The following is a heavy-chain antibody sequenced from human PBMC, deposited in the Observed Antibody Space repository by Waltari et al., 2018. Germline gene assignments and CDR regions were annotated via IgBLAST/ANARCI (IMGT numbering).Heavy chain of an antibody. D-gene: IGHD2-21*01. V-gene: IGHV1-8*01. CDR1: GYTFSSYD. Sequence: QVHLVQSGAEVKKPGASVKVSCKASGYTFSSYDIHWVRQATGQGLEWMGWRNPDSGNTGYDQKFQNRVTMTRDTSINTAYMELSSLTSEDTAVYYCTRGGAIPAYWGQGTPVTVSS. J-gene: IGHJ4*02. CDR2: RNPDSGNT. CDR3: TRGGAIPAY.